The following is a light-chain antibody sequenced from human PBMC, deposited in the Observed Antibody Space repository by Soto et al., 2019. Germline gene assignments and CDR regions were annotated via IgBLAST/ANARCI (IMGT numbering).Light chain of an antibody. Sequence: EIVLTQSPGTLSLSPGEKATLSCKASQSVSRSYLAWYQQKFGQAPRLLIYGAFSRATGIPDRFSGSGSGTDFTLTISRLEPEDFAVYYCQQYASSPLTFGGGNKVEIK. CDR3: QQYASSPLT. CDR1: QSVSRSY. V-gene: IGKV3-20*01. CDR2: GAF. J-gene: IGKJ4*01.